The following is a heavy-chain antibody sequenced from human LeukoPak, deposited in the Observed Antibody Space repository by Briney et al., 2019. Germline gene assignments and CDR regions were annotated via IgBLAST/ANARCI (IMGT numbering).Heavy chain of an antibody. J-gene: IGHJ4*02. CDR1: GFTFSSYA. CDR3: AKDTSIGRYCTNGVCSPFDY. V-gene: IGHV3-23*01. CDR2: ISDTGATT. D-gene: IGHD2-8*01. Sequence: AGSLRFSCAGYGFTFSSYAMRWVRQAPGNGLEWVSAISDTGATTYDADSVKGRFTTSRDNSRSPLYLQMNSLRAEDTALYYCAKDTSIGRYCTNGVCSPFDYWGQGTLVTVSS.